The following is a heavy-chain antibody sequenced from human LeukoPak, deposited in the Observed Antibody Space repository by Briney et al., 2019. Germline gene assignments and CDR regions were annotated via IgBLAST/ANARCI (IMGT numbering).Heavy chain of an antibody. J-gene: IGHJ4*02. CDR1: GGFFSGYY. D-gene: IGHD4-23*01. CDR3: ARDPVTLYYFDY. CDR2: INHSGST. Sequence: SETLSLTCAVYGGFFSGYYWSWIRQPPGKGLEWIGEINHSGSTNYNPSLKSRVTISVDTSKNQFSLKLSSVTAADTAVYYCARDPVTLYYFDYWGQGTLVTVSS. V-gene: IGHV4-34*01.